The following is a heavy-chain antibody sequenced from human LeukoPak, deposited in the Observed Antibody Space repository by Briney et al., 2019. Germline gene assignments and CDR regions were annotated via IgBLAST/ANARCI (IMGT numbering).Heavy chain of an antibody. Sequence: PGESLKISCQGSGYGFSSYWIGWVRQMPGKGLEWMGVIFPHDSDTTYSPSLQGQISFSADRSINTAYLQWHSLKASDTAIYYCARRPAGRAGFDLWGQGTLVIVSA. J-gene: IGHJ3*01. CDR3: ARRPAGRAGFDL. D-gene: IGHD6-13*01. V-gene: IGHV5-51*01. CDR1: GYGFSSYW. CDR2: IFPHDSDT.